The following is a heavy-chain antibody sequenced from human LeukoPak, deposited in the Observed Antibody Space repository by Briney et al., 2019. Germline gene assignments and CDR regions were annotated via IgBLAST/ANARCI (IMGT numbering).Heavy chain of an antibody. V-gene: IGHV4-59*01. D-gene: IGHD4/OR15-4a*01. CDR3: ARDKSGPTAHYDVFDI. J-gene: IGHJ3*02. Sequence: SETLSLTCTVSGGSISNNYWNWHWIRQPQGRGLEWIGYIYYSGSTNYNPSLRSRVTIAVDKSNNQVSLRLSSVTAADTAMYYCARDKSGPTAHYDVFDIWGQGTMVTVSS. CDR2: IYYSGST. CDR1: GGSISNNY.